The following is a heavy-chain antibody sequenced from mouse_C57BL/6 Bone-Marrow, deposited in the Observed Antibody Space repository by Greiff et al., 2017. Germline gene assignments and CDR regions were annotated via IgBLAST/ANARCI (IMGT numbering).Heavy chain of an antibody. CDR3: ARHLLWNYAMDY. CDR1: GFTFSDYY. J-gene: IGHJ4*01. D-gene: IGHD2-1*01. Sequence: DVHLVESGGGLVQPGGSLTLSCAASGFTFSDYYMYWVRQTPEKRLEWVAYISNGGGSTDYPDTVKGRFTNSRNNAKNTLYLQMSRLKSEDTAMYDCARHLLWNYAMDYWGQGPSVTVSS. V-gene: IGHV5-12*01. CDR2: ISNGGGST.